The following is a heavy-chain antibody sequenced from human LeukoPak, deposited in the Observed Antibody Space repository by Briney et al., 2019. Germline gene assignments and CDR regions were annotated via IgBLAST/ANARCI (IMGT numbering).Heavy chain of an antibody. D-gene: IGHD3-16*02. Sequence: SGPTLVNPTQTLTLTCTFSGFSLSTSGVGVGWIRQPPGKALEWLALIYWDDDKRYSPSLKSRLTITKDTSKNQVVLTMTNMGPVDTATYYCARDLNYDYVWGSYRLFDIWGQGTMVTVSS. V-gene: IGHV2-5*02. CDR3: ARDLNYDYVWGSYRLFDI. CDR2: IYWDDDK. CDR1: GFSLSTSGVG. J-gene: IGHJ3*02.